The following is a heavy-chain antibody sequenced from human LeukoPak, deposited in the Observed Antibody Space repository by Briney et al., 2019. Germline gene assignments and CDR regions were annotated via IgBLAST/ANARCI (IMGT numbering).Heavy chain of an antibody. CDR1: GGSISSSSYY. D-gene: IGHD2-2*01. Sequence: KPSETLSLTCTVSGGSISSSSYYGGWIRQPPGKGLEWIGYIYYSGSTNYNPSLKSRVTISVDTSKNQFSLKLSSVTAADTAVYYCARVPRFPAAMQGGLGFDPWGQGTLVTVSS. CDR2: IYYSGST. V-gene: IGHV4-61*05. J-gene: IGHJ5*02. CDR3: ARVPRFPAAMQGGLGFDP.